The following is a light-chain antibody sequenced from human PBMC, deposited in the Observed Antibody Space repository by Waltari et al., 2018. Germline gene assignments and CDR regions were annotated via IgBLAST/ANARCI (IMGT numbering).Light chain of an antibody. CDR2: DNN. CDR1: SSNIGNNY. V-gene: IGLV1-51*01. J-gene: IGLJ3*02. CDR3: GTWDSSLRGV. Sequence: QSVLTQPPSVSAAPGQKVTISCSGSSSNIGNNYVSWYQQLPGTAPKLLIYDNNKRPSGIPDRFSGSKSGTPATLGITGLQTGDEADYYCGTWDSSLRGVFGGGTKLTVL.